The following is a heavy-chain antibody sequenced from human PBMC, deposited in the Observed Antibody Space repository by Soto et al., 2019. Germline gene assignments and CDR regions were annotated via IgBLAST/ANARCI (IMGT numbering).Heavy chain of an antibody. CDR2: ISDGPDGA. CDR3: AEGGIGRAPGPDT. CDR1: GFTFSSFA. V-gene: IGHV3-23*01. D-gene: IGHD2-21*01. Sequence: EVQLLESGGGLIQPGGSLRLSCAASGFTFSSFAMTWVRQAPGKGLQWISSISDGPDGAYYADSVKGRFTISRDNSKNTLSLQMDSLRPDATALEYCAEGGIGRAPGPDTWGQGTLVTVSS. J-gene: IGHJ5*02.